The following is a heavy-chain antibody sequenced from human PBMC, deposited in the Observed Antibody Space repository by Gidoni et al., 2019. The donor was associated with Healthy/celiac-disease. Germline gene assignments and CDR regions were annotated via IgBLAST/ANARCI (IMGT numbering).Heavy chain of an antibody. J-gene: IGHJ3*02. Sequence: EVQLVESGGVVVQPGGSLRLSCAASGLTFDDYTMHGVRQAPGKGLEWVSLISWDGGSTYYADSVKGRFTISRDNSKNSLYLQMNSLRTEDTALYYCARSTYDAFDIWGQGTMVTVSS. CDR2: ISWDGGST. CDR3: ARSTYDAFDI. V-gene: IGHV3-43*01. CDR1: GLTFDDYT.